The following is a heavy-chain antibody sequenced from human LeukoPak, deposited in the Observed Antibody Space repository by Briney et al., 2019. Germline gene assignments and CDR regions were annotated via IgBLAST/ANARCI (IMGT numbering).Heavy chain of an antibody. CDR2: ISSSGTTI. J-gene: IGHJ2*01. V-gene: IGHV3-48*03. D-gene: IGHD1-14*01. CDR1: GFSFSNYE. Sequence: GGSLRLSCAPSGFSFSNYEMNWVRQAPGEGLEWVSHISSSGTTIDYGDSVRGRVTISRDNAKNSLYLQINSLRADDTAFYYCARNLGGWYFDLWGRGTLVIVSS. CDR3: ARNLGGWYFDL.